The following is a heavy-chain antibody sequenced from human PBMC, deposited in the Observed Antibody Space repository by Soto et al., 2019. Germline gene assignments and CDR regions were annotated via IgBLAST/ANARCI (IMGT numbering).Heavy chain of an antibody. CDR1: GGSISSGGDS. V-gene: IGHV4-30-2*01. D-gene: IGHD3-22*01. J-gene: IGHJ4*02. CDR3: ATAQMEDSAGYKFAS. Sequence: SETLSLTCAVSGGSISSGGDSWSWIRQPPGKGLEWIGYIYHSGSTYYNPSLKSRVTMSVDTSKNQFSLKLSSVTAADTAVYYWATAQMEDSAGYKFASWGQGPLVPVSS. CDR2: IYHSGST.